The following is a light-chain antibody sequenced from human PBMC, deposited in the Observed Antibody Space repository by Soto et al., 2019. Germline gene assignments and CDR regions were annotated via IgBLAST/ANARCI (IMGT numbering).Light chain of an antibody. J-gene: IGKJ2*01. Sequence: DIQMTQSPSTLSASVGDRVAITCRASQSISPWLAWFQQKPGKAPNLLIYKTSSLESGVPSRFSGSGSGTEFTLTISSLQPDDSATYYCQQSYSTPPGTFGQGTKVDIK. V-gene: IGKV1-5*03. CDR3: QQSYSTPPGT. CDR2: KTS. CDR1: QSISPW.